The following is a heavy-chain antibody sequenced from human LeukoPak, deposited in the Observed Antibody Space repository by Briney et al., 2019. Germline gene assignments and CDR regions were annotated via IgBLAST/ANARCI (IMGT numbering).Heavy chain of an antibody. Sequence: PSETLSLTCTVSGGSISSSSYYWGWIRQPPGKGLEWIGSIYYSGSTYYNPSLKSRVTISVDTSKNQFSLKLTSVTAADTAVYYCARETTLTGYSSGLGFNYWGQGTLVTVSS. V-gene: IGHV4-39*07. CDR2: IYYSGST. D-gene: IGHD6-19*01. CDR1: GGSISSSSYY. J-gene: IGHJ4*02. CDR3: ARETTLTGYSSGLGFNY.